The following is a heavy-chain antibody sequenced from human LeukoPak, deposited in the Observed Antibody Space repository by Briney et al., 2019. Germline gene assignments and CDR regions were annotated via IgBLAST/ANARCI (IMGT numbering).Heavy chain of an antibody. CDR3: ARVSYSYWYFDL. V-gene: IGHV4-4*07. J-gene: IGHJ2*01. CDR2: IYTSGST. CDR1: GGSISSYY. D-gene: IGHD1-26*01. Sequence: TSETLSLTCTGSGGSISSYYWSWIRQPAGKGLEWIGRIYTSGSTNYNPSLKSRVIMSVDTSKNQFSLKLSSVTAADTDAYYCARVSYSYWYFDLWGRGTLVTVSS.